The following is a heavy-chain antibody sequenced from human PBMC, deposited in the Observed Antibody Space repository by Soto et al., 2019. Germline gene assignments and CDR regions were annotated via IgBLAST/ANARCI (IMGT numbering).Heavy chain of an antibody. Sequence: GESLKISCKGSGYSFTSYWISWVRQMPGKGLEWMGRIDPSDSYTNYSPSFQGHVTISADKSISTAYLQWSSLKASDTAMYYCATRNCSSTSCSKVPLYYYYYGMDVWGQGTTVTVSS. CDR1: GYSFTSYW. CDR3: ATRNCSSTSCSKVPLYYYYYGMDV. CDR2: IDPSDSYT. D-gene: IGHD2-2*01. J-gene: IGHJ6*02. V-gene: IGHV5-10-1*01.